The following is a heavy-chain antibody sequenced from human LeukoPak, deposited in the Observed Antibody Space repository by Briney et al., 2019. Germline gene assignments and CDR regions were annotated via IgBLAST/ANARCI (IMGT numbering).Heavy chain of an antibody. V-gene: IGHV3-7*01. CDR3: ARSRYYYDSSGYYYRLYYFDY. CDR1: GFTFSSYW. CDR2: IKQDGREK. D-gene: IGHD3-22*01. J-gene: IGHJ4*02. Sequence: AGSLRLSCAASGFTFSSYWMSWVRQAPGKGLEWVANIKQDGREKYYVYSVKGQFTISRDSAKKSLYLQMNSLRAEDTAVYYCARSRYYYDSSGYYYRLYYFDYWGQGTLVTVSS.